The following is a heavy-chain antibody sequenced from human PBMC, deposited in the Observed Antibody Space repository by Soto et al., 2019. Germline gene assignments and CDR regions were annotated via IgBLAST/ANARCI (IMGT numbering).Heavy chain of an antibody. Sequence: GGSLRLSCAASGFTFSSYAMSWVRQAPGKGLEWVSAISGSGGSTYYADSVKGRFTISRDNSKNTLYLQMNSLRAEDTAVYYCAKPSIVVVPAATNWFDPWGQGTLVTVSS. D-gene: IGHD2-2*01. CDR2: ISGSGGST. J-gene: IGHJ5*02. CDR1: GFTFSSYA. CDR3: AKPSIVVVPAATNWFDP. V-gene: IGHV3-23*01.